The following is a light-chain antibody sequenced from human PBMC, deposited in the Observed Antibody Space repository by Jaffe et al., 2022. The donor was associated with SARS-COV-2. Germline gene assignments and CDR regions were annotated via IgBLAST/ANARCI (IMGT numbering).Light chain of an antibody. V-gene: IGKV4-1*01. J-gene: IGKJ2*01. CDR3: QHLGT. CDR2: WAS. Sequence: DIVMTQSPDSLAVSLGERATINCKSSQSVLYSSNNKNYLAWYQQKPGQPPKLLIYWASTRESGVPDRFSGSGSGTDFTLTISSLQAEDVAVYYCQHLGTFGQGTKLEIK. CDR1: QSVLYSSNNKNY.